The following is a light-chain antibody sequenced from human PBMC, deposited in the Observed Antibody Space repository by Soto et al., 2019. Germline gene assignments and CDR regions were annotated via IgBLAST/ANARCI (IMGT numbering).Light chain of an antibody. V-gene: IGKV3-20*01. J-gene: IGKJ4*01. CDR2: GAS. CDR3: QQYGSSPKLT. Sequence: EIVLTQSPGTLSLSPWERATLSCSAGQSVSSSYLAWYQQKPGQAPRLLIYGASSRATGIPDRFSGSGSGTDFTLTISRLEPEDFAVYYCQQYGSSPKLTFGGGTKVDIK. CDR1: QSVSSSY.